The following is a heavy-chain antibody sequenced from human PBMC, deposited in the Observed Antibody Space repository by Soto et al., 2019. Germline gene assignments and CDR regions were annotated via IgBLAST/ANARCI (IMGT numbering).Heavy chain of an antibody. CDR1: GGTFSSYA. V-gene: IGHV1-69*13. CDR3: ARDRGYSYGPGRYYGMDV. Sequence: ASVKVSCKASGGTFSSYAISWVRQAPGQGLEWMGGIIPIFGTANYAQKFQGRVTITADESTSTAYMELSSLRSEDTAVYYCARDRGYSYGPGRYYGMDVWGQGTTVTVSS. CDR2: IIPIFGTA. J-gene: IGHJ6*02. D-gene: IGHD5-18*01.